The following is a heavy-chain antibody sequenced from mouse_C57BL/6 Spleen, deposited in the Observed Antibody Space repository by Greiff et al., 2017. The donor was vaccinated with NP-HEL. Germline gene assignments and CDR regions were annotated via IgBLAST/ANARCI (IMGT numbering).Heavy chain of an antibody. CDR3: ARSGDYYGSSYPGNY. V-gene: IGHV1-52*01. J-gene: IGHJ2*01. D-gene: IGHD1-1*01. CDR2: IDPSDSET. CDR1: GYTFTSYW. Sequence: QVHVKQPGAELVRPGSSVKLSCKASGYTFTSYWMHWVKQRPIQGLEWIGNIDPSDSETHYNQKFKDKATLTVDKSSSTAYMQLSSLTSEDSAVYYCARSGDYYGSSYPGNYWGQGTTLTVSS.